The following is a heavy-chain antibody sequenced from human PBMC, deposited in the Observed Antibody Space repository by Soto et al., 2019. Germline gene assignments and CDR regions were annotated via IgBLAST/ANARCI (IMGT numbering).Heavy chain of an antibody. CDR2: IYPGDSDT. CDR1: GYSFTSYW. J-gene: IGHJ6*02. D-gene: IGHD1-7*01. Sequence: GESLKISCKGSGYSFTSYWIGWVRQMPGKGLEWMGIIYPGDSDTRYSPSFQGQVTISADKSISTAYLQWSSLKASDTAMYYCARRAGTTKSYAYTMDVWGQGTTVTVSS. CDR3: ARRAGTTKSYAYTMDV. V-gene: IGHV5-51*01.